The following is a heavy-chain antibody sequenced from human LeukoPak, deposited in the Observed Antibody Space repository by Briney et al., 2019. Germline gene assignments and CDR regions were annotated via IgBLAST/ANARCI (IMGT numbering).Heavy chain of an antibody. CDR1: GYSFTSYW. V-gene: IGHV5-51*01. Sequence: GESLKISCKGSGYSFTSYWIGWVRQMPGKGLEWMGIIYPGDSDTRYSPSFQGQVTISADKSISTAYLQWSSLKASDTVMYYCARLLRSDSSSVGNFDYWGQGTLVTVSS. D-gene: IGHD6-6*01. CDR3: ARLLRSDSSSVGNFDY. J-gene: IGHJ4*02. CDR2: IYPGDSDT.